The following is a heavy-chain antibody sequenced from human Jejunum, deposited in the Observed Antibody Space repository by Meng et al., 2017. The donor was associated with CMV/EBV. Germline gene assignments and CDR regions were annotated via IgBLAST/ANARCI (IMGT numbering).Heavy chain of an antibody. V-gene: IGHV3-21*01. CDR3: AKDLYYGDPAAFPL. CDR2: ISGNSNYL. Sequence: GFALSSWNMNWVRQAPGKGLEWVSSISGNSNYLYYADSLKGRFTISRDNAKNSLYLQMDSLRAEDTAVYYCAKDLYYGDPAAFPLWGQGTMVTVSS. J-gene: IGHJ3*01. D-gene: IGHD2-21*01. CDR1: GFALSSWN.